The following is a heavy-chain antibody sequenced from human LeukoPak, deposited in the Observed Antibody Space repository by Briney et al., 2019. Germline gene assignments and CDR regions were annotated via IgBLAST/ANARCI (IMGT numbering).Heavy chain of an antibody. D-gene: IGHD6-13*01. V-gene: IGHV3-23*01. J-gene: IGHJ4*02. CDR3: SKGKSQYAAAAGFDY. CDR1: GLTFSSYA. CDR2: ISGSGGST. Sequence: GGSLRLSCAASGLTFSSYAMSWVRQAPGKGLEWVSAISGSGGSTYYADSVKGRFTIARDYSKHTLYLQMNSLRAEDTAVYYFSKGKSQYAAAAGFDYWGQGTLVTVSS.